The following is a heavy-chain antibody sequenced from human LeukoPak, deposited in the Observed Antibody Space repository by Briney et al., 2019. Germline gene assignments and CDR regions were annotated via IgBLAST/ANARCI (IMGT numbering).Heavy chain of an antibody. J-gene: IGHJ4*02. CDR3: AREARHYGALF. V-gene: IGHV3-30-3*01. CDR1: GFTFSSYA. Sequence: GGSLRLSCAASGFTFSSYAMHWVRQAPGKGLEWVAVISYDGSNKYYADSVKGRFTISRDNSKNTLYLQMNSLRAEDTAVYYCAREARHYGALFGGQGTLVTVSS. D-gene: IGHD4-17*01. CDR2: ISYDGSNK.